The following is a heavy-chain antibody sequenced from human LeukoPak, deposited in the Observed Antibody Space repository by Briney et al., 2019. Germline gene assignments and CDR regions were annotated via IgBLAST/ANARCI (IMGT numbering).Heavy chain of an antibody. CDR2: ISDDGERK. CDR3: AKDLSGHWCTDY. CDR1: GFTFSNYY. D-gene: IGHD4/OR15-4a*01. V-gene: IGHV3-30*18. J-gene: IGHJ4*02. Sequence: SGGSLRLSCVASGFTFSNYYMHWVRQAPGKGLEWVAIISDDGERKFYADSVRGRITISRDKSKNTLFLQMNSLRADDTAVYFCAKDLSGHWCTDYWGQGTLVTVSS.